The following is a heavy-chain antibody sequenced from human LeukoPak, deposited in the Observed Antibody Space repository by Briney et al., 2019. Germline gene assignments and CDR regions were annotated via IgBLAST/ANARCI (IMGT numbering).Heavy chain of an antibody. CDR3: ARDASDGIAGAASDY. D-gene: IGHD6-13*01. CDR2: ISAYNGNT. V-gene: IGHV1-18*01. Sequence: ASVKVSCKASGYTFTSYGISWVRQAPGQGLEWMGWISAYNGNTNYAQKLQGRVTMTTDTSTSTAYMELRSLRSDDTAVYYCARDASDGIAGAASDYWGQGTLVTVSS. J-gene: IGHJ4*02. CDR1: GYTFTSYG.